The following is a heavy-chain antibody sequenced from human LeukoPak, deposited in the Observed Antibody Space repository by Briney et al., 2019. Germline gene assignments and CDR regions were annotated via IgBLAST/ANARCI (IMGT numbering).Heavy chain of an antibody. D-gene: IGHD2-2*02. CDR1: GYSISSGYY. CDR2: IYHSGST. CDR3: ATGSTSCYTMCAFDI. J-gene: IGHJ3*02. Sequence: PSETLSLTCAVSGYSISSGYYWGWIRQPPGKGLEWIGSIYHSGSTYYNPSLKSRVTISVDTSKNQFSLKLSSVTAADTAVNYCATGSTSCYTMCAFDIWGQGTMVTVSS. V-gene: IGHV4-38-2*01.